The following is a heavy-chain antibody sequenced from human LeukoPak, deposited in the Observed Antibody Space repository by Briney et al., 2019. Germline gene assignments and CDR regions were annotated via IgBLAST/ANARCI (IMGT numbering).Heavy chain of an antibody. V-gene: IGHV3-21*01. J-gene: IGHJ3*02. Sequence: GGSLRLSCVASGLSFNTYSMNWVRQAPGKGLEWVASISSSSSDIHYADSVKGRFSISRDNAKKSLFLQMNSLTVEDTAVYYCTSRYCTTTNCYSFDNWGQGTLVTVSS. D-gene: IGHD2-2*01. CDR2: ISSSSSDI. CDR1: GLSFNTYS. CDR3: TSRYCTTTNCYSFDN.